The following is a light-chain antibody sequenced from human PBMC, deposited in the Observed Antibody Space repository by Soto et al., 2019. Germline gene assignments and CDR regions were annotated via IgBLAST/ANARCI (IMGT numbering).Light chain of an antibody. CDR3: QQYAKWPLT. CDR2: GAS. J-gene: IGKJ4*01. Sequence: EVVMTQSPATLSVSPGAGLTLSCRASQSIHSLLAWYQQKPGQAPGLLIHGASTRATGIPARFSGSGSGADYTLTLSRLQSEDIAVYYCQQYAKWPLTFGGGTKVEIK. V-gene: IGKV3-15*01. CDR1: QSIHSL.